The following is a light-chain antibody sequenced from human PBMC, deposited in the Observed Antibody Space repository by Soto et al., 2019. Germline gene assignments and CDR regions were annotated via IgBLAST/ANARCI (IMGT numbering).Light chain of an antibody. CDR1: SNDVGGYNF. J-gene: IGLJ3*02. CDR2: EVT. V-gene: IGLV2-11*01. CDR3: YSYAGSFTWV. Sequence: QSALTQPRSVSGSPGQSVTISCTGTSNDVGGYNFVSWYQQHPGKAPKLMISEVTNRPSGVSSRFSGSKSGNTASLTIAVLQADAEGDYCCYSYAGSFTWVFGGGTKLPVL.